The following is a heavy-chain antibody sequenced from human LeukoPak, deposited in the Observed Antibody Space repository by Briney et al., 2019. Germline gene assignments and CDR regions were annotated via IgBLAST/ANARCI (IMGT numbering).Heavy chain of an antibody. D-gene: IGHD6-19*01. CDR2: INHRGST. J-gene: IGHJ4*02. CDR3: ARAVAGNFCY. CDR1: GFTFSNAW. V-gene: IGHV4-34*01. Sequence: GSLRLPCAASGFTFSNAWMSWVRQHPGEGLEWNGEINHRGSTNYNPSLKSRVTISVDTSKKQFSLKLSSVTAADTAVYYCARAVAGNFCYWGQGTLVTVSS.